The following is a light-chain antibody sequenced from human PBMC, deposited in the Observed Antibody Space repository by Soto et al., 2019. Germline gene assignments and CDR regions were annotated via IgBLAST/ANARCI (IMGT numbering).Light chain of an antibody. CDR2: DAS. V-gene: IGKV3-11*01. J-gene: IGKJ4*01. CDR1: QSISNY. CDR3: QQRSNWPPLT. Sequence: EIVLTQSPATLSLSPGERATLSCRASQSISNYLVWYQQKPGQAPRLLIYDASNRATGIPARFSGSGSGTDFTLTISSPEPEEFAIYYCQQRSNWPPLTFGGGTKVEIK.